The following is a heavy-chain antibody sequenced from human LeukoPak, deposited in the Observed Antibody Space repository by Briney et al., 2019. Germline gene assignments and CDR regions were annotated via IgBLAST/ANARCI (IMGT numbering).Heavy chain of an antibody. J-gene: IGHJ4*02. Sequence: VASVKVSCKASVYTFTSYYMHWVRQAPPQGLEWMGIINPNGGSTCYGQKFQGTVTMTRDMSTSTVYMELSSLRSEDTAVSYCARGVGNRGQEHSYVYYFDYWGQGPLVTVSS. D-gene: IGHD5-18*01. CDR3: ARGVGNRGQEHSYVYYFDY. CDR1: VYTFTSYY. CDR2: INPNGGST. V-gene: IGHV1-46*01.